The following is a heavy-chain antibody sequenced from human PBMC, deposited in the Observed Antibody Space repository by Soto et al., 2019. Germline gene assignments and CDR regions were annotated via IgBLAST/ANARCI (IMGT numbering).Heavy chain of an antibody. D-gene: IGHD4-17*01. CDR1: GFTVSSNY. Sequence: GGSLRLSCAASGFTVSSNYMIWVRQAPGKGLEWVSVIYSGGSTYYADSVKGRFTISRDNSKNTLYLQMNSLRAEDTAVYYCAXQRFWVTTPAYYYYGMDVWGQGTTVTVSS. J-gene: IGHJ6*02. CDR3: AXQRFWVTTPAYYYYGMDV. CDR2: IYSGGST. V-gene: IGHV3-53*01.